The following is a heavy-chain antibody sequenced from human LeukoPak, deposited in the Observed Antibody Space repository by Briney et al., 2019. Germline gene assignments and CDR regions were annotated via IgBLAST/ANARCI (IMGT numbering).Heavy chain of an antibody. D-gene: IGHD3-3*01. CDR2: ISHRGRT. V-gene: IGHV4-34*01. CDR3: ARIPLYFLEPFDY. CDR1: GGSVSGYY. Sequence: SETLSLTCAVYGGSVSGYYWSWIRQPPGKGLEWVGEISHRGRTHYNPSLKGRVTMSVDTSKNQFALEVDSVTAADTAVYYCARIPLYFLEPFDYWGQGILVTVSS. J-gene: IGHJ4*02.